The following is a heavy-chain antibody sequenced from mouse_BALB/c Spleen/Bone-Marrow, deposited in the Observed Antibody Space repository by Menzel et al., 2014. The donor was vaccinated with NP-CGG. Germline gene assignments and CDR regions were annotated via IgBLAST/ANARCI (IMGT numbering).Heavy chain of an antibody. Sequence: EVKLVESGGGLVKPGGSLKLSCAASGFTFSSYAMCWVRQTPEKRLVWVATISSGGSYTYYPDSVKGRFTTSRDNAKKTMYMQMSSMRSEDTAIYSCARFITSLVYFDYWCQGTLSQSPQ. D-gene: IGHD1-1*01. V-gene: IGHV5-9-1*01. CDR1: GFTFSSYA. CDR3: ARFITSLVYFDY. J-gene: IGHJ2*01. CDR2: ISSGGSYT.